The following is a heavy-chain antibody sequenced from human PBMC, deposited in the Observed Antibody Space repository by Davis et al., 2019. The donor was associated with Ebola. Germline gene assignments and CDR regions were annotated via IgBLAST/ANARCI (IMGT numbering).Heavy chain of an antibody. D-gene: IGHD5/OR15-5a*01. J-gene: IGHJ6*02. V-gene: IGHV3-21*01. Sequence: PGGSLRLSCAASGFTFSSYSMNWVRQAPGKGLEWVSSISSSSYYKYYADSVKGRFTISRDNTKNSLYLQMNSLRPVDTAVYYCARSTVWGQGTPVAVSS. CDR2: ISSSSYYK. CDR3: ARSTV. CDR1: GFTFSSYS.